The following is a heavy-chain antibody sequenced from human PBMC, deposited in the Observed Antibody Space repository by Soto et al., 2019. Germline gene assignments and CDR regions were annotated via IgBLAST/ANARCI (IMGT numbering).Heavy chain of an antibody. V-gene: IGHV4-59*01. CDR2: IYYTGRT. J-gene: IGHJ5*02. CDR1: GGSMRGYF. Sequence: PSETLFLTCTVSGGSMRGYFWTWIRQPPGKGLEWIGYIYYTGRTNYNPSLKSRLTISVDTPNNKFSLRLDSVTAADTAVYYCARDPGYSSSPANWFDPWGQGTVVTVSS. CDR3: ARDPGYSSSPANWFDP. D-gene: IGHD5-18*01.